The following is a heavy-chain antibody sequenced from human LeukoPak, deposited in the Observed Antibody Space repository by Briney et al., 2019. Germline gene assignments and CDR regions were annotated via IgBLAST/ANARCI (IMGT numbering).Heavy chain of an antibody. V-gene: IGHV4-59*01. CDR2: IYNSGST. D-gene: IGHD3-9*01. Sequence: SETLSLTCAVYGGSFSGYYWSWIRQPPGKGLEWIGYIYNSGSTKYNPSLKSRVTISLDTSKNQLSLKLSSVTAADTALYYCARANYDILTGRWFDPWGQGTLVTVSS. CDR1: GGSFSGYY. J-gene: IGHJ5*02. CDR3: ARANYDILTGRWFDP.